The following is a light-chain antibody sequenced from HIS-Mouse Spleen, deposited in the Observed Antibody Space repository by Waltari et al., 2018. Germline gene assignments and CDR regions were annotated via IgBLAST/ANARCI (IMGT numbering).Light chain of an antibody. Sequence: SYELTQPPSVSVSPGQTARITCSGDALPKKYAYWYQQKSGQAPVLVICEDSNRPSGIPERFSGSSSGTMATLTISGAQVEDEADYYCYSTDSSGNHRVFGGGTKLTVL. V-gene: IGLV3-10*01. J-gene: IGLJ2*01. CDR1: ALPKKY. CDR3: YSTDSSGNHRV. CDR2: EDS.